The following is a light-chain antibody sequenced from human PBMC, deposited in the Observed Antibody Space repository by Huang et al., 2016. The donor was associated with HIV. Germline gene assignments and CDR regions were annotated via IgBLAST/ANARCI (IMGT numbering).Light chain of an antibody. J-gene: IGKJ1*01. V-gene: IGKV3-15*01. CDR3: QHYNNWPPWT. CDR2: GAS. CDR1: QTVSSN. Sequence: EIVMTQSPATLSVSPGERATLSCRASQTVSSNLVWYQQKPGQAPRLLIYGASTRATGIPARVSGSGSGTEFSLTISSLQSEDFAVYYCQHYNNWPPWTFGHGTKVEIK.